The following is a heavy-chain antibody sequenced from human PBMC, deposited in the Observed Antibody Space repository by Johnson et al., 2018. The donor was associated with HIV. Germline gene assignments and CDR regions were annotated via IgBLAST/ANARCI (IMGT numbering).Heavy chain of an antibody. V-gene: IGHV3-30*18. CDR1: GFTFSNFG. Sequence: QVQLVESGGGVVQPGRSLRLSCAASGFTFSNFGMHWVRQAPGKGLEWVAVISYDGTNKYYADSVKGRFTISRDNSKNTLYLQMNSLRAADTAVYHCAKERTAMVTPFDAWGQGTRVTVSS. CDR3: AKERTAMVTPFDA. D-gene: IGHD5-18*01. CDR2: ISYDGTNK. J-gene: IGHJ3*01.